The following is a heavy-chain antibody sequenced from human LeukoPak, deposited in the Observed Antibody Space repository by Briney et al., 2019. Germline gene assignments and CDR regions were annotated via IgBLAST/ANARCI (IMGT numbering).Heavy chain of an antibody. J-gene: IGHJ5*02. Sequence: ASVKVSCKASGYTFTSYYMHWVRQAPGQGLEWMGIINPSGGSTSYARKFQGRVTMTRDTSTSTVYMELSSLRSEDTAVYYCARDGATMVRGEAYNWFDPWGQGTLVTVSS. V-gene: IGHV1-46*01. D-gene: IGHD3-10*01. CDR1: GYTFTSYY. CDR2: INPSGGST. CDR3: ARDGATMVRGEAYNWFDP.